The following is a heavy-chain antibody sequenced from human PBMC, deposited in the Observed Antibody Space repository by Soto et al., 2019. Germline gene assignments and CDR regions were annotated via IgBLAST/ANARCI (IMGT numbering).Heavy chain of an antibody. D-gene: IGHD6-19*01. CDR2: ISSSSSYI. CDR3: ARSPIAVAVILLDP. Sequence: GGSLRLSCAASGFTFSSYAMSWVRQAPGKGLEWVSSISSSSSYIYYADSVKGRFTISRDNAKNSLYLQMNSLRAEDTAVYYCARSPIAVAVILLDPWGQGTLVTVSS. V-gene: IGHV3-21*01. J-gene: IGHJ5*02. CDR1: GFTFSSYA.